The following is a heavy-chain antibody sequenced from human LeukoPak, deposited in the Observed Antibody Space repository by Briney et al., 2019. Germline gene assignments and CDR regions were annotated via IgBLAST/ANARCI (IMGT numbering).Heavy chain of an antibody. D-gene: IGHD3-9*01. V-gene: IGHV1-18*01. CDR3: AREGYDILTGYQLDY. CDR2: ISAYNGNT. J-gene: IGHJ4*02. CDR1: GYIFTSYG. Sequence: VASVKVSCKASGYIFTSYGISWVRQAPGQGLEWMGWISAYNGNTNYAQKLQGRVTMTTDTSTSTAYMELRSLRSDDTAVYYCAREGYDILTGYQLDYWGQGTLVTVSS.